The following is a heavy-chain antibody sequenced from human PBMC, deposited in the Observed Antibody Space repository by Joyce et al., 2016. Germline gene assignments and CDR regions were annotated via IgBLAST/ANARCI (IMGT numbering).Heavy chain of an antibody. Sequence: QMQLQESGPGLVKPSGTLSLTCAVSGGSISSTNWWSWVRQPPGKGLEWIGQIYHSGRTNYNPSLKSRVTISLDKSKNQFSLNLTSVTAADTAVYYCARGLWLVRGYYFDYWGQGTLVTVSS. CDR3: ARGLWLVRGYYFDY. D-gene: IGHD6-19*01. CDR1: GGSISSTNW. J-gene: IGHJ4*02. V-gene: IGHV4-4*02. CDR2: IYHSGRT.